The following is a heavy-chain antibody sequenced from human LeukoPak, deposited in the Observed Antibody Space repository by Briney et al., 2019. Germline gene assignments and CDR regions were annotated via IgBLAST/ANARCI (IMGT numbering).Heavy chain of an antibody. CDR2: IYYSGTT. V-gene: IGHV4-39*01. J-gene: IGHJ4*02. CDR1: GGSISSSGYY. CDR3: ASLANILDTAMDDY. Sequence: PSETLSLTCTVSGGSISSSGYYWGWIRQPPGKGLEWIGSIYYSGTTYYNPSLKSRVTISVDTSKNQFSLKLSSVTAADTAVYYCASLANILDTAMDDYWGQGTLVTVSS. D-gene: IGHD5-18*01.